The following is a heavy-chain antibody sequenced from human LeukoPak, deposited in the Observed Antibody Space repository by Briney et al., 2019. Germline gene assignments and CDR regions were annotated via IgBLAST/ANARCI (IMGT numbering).Heavy chain of an antibody. CDR3: ARDQLLEGSYGFDY. CDR1: GDSVSSNSAA. V-gene: IGHV6-1*01. J-gene: IGHJ4*02. Sequence: SQTLSLTCTISGDSVSSNSAAWNWIRQSPSRGLEWLGRTYYRSKWYNDYAVSVKSRITINPDTSKNQFSLQLNSATPEDTAVYYCARDQLLEGSYGFDYWGQGTLVTVSS. CDR2: TYYRSKWYN. D-gene: IGHD5-18*01.